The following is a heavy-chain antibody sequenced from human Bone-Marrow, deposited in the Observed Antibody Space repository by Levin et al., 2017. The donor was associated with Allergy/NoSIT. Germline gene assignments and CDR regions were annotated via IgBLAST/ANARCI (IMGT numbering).Heavy chain of an antibody. J-gene: IGHJ1*01. CDR3: AKMEQQLVQGAFQE. Sequence: GGSLRLSCAASGFTSAYYAISWVRQAPGKGLEWVSGISGSYDQTFYRDSVKGRFTISRDNSKNTVYLQMKNLRVEDSAIYYCAKMEQQLVQGAFQEWGQGTLVTVSS. V-gene: IGHV3-23*01. CDR2: ISGSYDQT. D-gene: IGHD6-13*01. CDR1: GFTSAYYA.